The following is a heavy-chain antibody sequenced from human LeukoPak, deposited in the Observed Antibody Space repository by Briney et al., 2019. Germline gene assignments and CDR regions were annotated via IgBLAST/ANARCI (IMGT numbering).Heavy chain of an antibody. CDR3: ARKGQWLVRGTFDI. Sequence: AGGSLRLSCAASGFTFSSYEMNWVRQAPGKGLEWVSYISSSGTTMFHADSLKGRFTISRDNAKNSLYLQMNSLRAEDTAVYYCARKGQWLVRGTFDIWGQGTVVTVSS. V-gene: IGHV3-48*03. CDR2: ISSSGTTM. J-gene: IGHJ3*02. D-gene: IGHD6-19*01. CDR1: GFTFSSYE.